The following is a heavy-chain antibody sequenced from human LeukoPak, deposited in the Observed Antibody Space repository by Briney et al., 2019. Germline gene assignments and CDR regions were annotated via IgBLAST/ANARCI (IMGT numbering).Heavy chain of an antibody. CDR2: VYYGGTT. V-gene: IGHV4-39*07. D-gene: IGHD1-26*01. J-gene: IGHJ4*02. CDR1: GGSISSSTYY. Sequence: SETLSLTCTVSGGSISSSTYYWGWLRQPPGKGLEWIGSVYYGGTTYYSPSLKSRVTISIDTSNNQFSLRLSSVTAADTAVFFCARVERYSGSFDTWGQGSLVTVSS. CDR3: ARVERYSGSFDT.